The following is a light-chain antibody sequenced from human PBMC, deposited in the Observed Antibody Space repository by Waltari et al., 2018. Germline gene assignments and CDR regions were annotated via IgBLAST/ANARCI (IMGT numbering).Light chain of an antibody. CDR2: DVS. CDR1: FSAVGAYVY. J-gene: IGLJ3*02. V-gene: IGLV2-14*03. CDR3: SSYTTRGTWV. Sequence: QSALTQPASVSGSPGQSITFSCTGAFSAVGAYVYFSWYPQPPGRAPKLLIYDVSHRPSGVSDRLSGSKSGNTASLTISGLQPEDEADYYCSSYTTRGTWVFGGGTKLTVL.